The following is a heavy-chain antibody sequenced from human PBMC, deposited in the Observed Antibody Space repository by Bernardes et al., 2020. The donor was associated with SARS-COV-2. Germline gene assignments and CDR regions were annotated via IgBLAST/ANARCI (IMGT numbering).Heavy chain of an antibody. CDR2: IGTSGSPT. CDR3: ARGASTSWLHY. V-gene: IGHV3-23*01. Sequence: SLILSCAASGFTFSSSAMSWVRQAPGKGLEWVSSIGTSGSPTYYADSVKGRFSISRDNSKNTLYLQMNSLRAEDTALYYCARGASTSWLHYWGQGTLVTVSS. CDR1: GFTFSSSA. J-gene: IGHJ4*02. D-gene: IGHD6-13*01.